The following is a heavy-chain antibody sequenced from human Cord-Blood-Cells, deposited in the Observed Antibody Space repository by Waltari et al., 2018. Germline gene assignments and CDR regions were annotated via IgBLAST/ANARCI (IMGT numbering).Heavy chain of an antibody. V-gene: IGHV4-34*01. CDR1: GGSFSGYY. J-gene: IGHJ4*02. CDR3: ARGGGNGSGWYGLDY. Sequence: QVQLQQWGAGLLKPSETLSLTCAVHGGSFSGYYWRWTRQPPGKGLEWIGEINHSGSTNYNPSLKSRVTISVDTSKNQFSLKLSSVTAADTAVYYCARGGGNGSGWYGLDYWGQGTLVTVSS. D-gene: IGHD6-19*01. CDR2: INHSGST.